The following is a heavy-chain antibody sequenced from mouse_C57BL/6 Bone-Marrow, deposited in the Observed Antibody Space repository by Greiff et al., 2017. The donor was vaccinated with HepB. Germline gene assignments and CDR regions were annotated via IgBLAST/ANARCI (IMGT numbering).Heavy chain of an antibody. CDR1: GYTFTSYG. Sequence: QVQLKESGAELARPGASVKLSCKASGYTFTSYGISWVKQRTGQGLEWIGEIYPRSGNTYYNEKFKGKATLTADKSSSTAYMELRSLTSEDSAVYFCARPTVVVHFDYWGQGTTLTVSS. V-gene: IGHV1-81*01. D-gene: IGHD1-1*01. J-gene: IGHJ2*01. CDR2: IYPRSGNT. CDR3: ARPTVVVHFDY.